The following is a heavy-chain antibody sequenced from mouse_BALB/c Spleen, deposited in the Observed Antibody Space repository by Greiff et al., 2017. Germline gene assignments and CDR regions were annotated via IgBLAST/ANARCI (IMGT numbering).Heavy chain of an antibody. CDR3: TRIYNGYFYFDY. CDR1: GFTFSDAW. V-gene: IGHV6-6*01. CDR2: IRSKANNHAT. Sequence: EVMLVESGGGLVQPGGSMKLSCAASGFTFSDAWMYWVCLSPEKGLEWVAEIRSKANNHATYYAESVTGRFTISRDDSKSSVYLQMNSLRAEDTGIYYCTRIYNGYFYFDYWGQGTTLTVSS. J-gene: IGHJ2*01. D-gene: IGHD2-3*01.